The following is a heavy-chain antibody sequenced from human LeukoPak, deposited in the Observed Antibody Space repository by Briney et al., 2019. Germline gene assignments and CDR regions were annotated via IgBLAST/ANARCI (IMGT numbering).Heavy chain of an antibody. J-gene: IGHJ5*02. V-gene: IGHV4-39*01. CDR3: ARHWPNTYYYDSSGYWFDP. D-gene: IGHD3-22*01. CDR1: GGSISSSSYY. CDR2: IYYSGST. Sequence: PSETLSLTCTVSGGSISSSSYYWGWIRQPPGKGLEWIGGIYYSGSTYYNPSLKSRVTISVDTSKNQFSLKLSSVTAADTAVYYCARHWPNTYYYDSSGYWFDPWGQGTLVTVSS.